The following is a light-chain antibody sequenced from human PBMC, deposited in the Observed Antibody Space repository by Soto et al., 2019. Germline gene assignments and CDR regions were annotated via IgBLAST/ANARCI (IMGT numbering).Light chain of an antibody. J-gene: IGLJ1*01. CDR1: SSNIGAGYD. CDR2: GNI. CDR3: QSYDSTLSARYV. V-gene: IGLV1-40*01. Sequence: QSALTQPPSVSGAPGQRFTISCTGSSSNIGAGYDVHWYQQRPGTAPKLLIFGNINRPSGVPDRFSGSKSGTSASLAITGLQAEDEVDYYCQSYDSTLSARYVFGTGTKVTVL.